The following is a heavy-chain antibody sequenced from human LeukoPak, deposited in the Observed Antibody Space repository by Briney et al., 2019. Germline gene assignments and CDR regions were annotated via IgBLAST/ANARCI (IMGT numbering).Heavy chain of an antibody. CDR2: IGGSSAGT. CDR1: GFTFSHYA. Sequence: GGSLRLSCAASGFTFSHYAMSWVRQAPGKGLEWVSAIGGSSAGTYAADSVKGRFTISRDNSKNTLYLQMNSLRAEDTAVYYCAKDPHDSGYHNAWYYFDCWGQGTLVTVSS. J-gene: IGHJ4*02. CDR3: AKDPHDSGYHNAWYYFDC. V-gene: IGHV3-23*01. D-gene: IGHD6-19*01.